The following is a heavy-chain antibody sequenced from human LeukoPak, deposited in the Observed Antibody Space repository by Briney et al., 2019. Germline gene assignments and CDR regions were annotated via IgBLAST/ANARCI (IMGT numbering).Heavy chain of an antibody. CDR1: GFTFSSYW. Sequence: GGSLRLSCAASGFTFSSYWMHWVRQAPREGLVWVSEINSDGSITNYADSVKGRFTISRDNSKNTLYLQMNSLTAEDTAVYYCARDSAFVFWGQGTMVAVSS. V-gene: IGHV3-74*01. CDR3: ARDSAFVF. J-gene: IGHJ3*01. CDR2: INSDGSIT.